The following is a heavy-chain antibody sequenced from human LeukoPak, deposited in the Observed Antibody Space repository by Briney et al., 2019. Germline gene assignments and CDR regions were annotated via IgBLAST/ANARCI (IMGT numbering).Heavy chain of an antibody. V-gene: IGHV3-7*03. CDR1: GFTLSSSW. J-gene: IGHJ4*02. CDR2: IKEDGSEK. CDR3: ARDSGWFRFDY. D-gene: IGHD6-13*01. Sequence: GGSLRLSCAASGFTLSSSWMTWVRQAPGKGLEWVANIKEDGSEKYYLDSVKGRSTISRDNAKNSLYLQMTSLRAEDTAMYYCARDSGWFRFDYWGQGTLVPVSS.